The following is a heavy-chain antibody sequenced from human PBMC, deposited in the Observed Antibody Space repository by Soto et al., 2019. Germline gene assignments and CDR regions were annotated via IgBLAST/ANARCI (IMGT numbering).Heavy chain of an antibody. CDR3: GHRPYGSVRLEF. CDR2: IYWDDDK. V-gene: IGHV2-5*02. CDR1: GFSLSTSGVG. J-gene: IGHJ4*02. D-gene: IGHD3-10*01. Sequence: QITLKESGPTVVKPTQTLTLTCTFSGFSLSTSGVGVGWIRQPPGKGLEWLTLIYWDDDKRYSPSLKSRLTHHQGPPKNQVVPTMTNLEPVDTATYFCGHRPYGSVRLEFRGQGTLVTVSS.